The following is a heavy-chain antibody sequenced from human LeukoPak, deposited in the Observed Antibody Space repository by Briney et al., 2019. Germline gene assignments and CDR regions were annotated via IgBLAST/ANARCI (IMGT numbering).Heavy chain of an antibody. CDR1: GFTFSSYA. J-gene: IGHJ5*02. V-gene: IGHV3-23*01. Sequence: GGSLRLSCAASGFTFSSYAMSWVRQSPGKGLEGVSVISGCGGSTHYADSVKGRFAISRDNSKNTLHLQMNSLRAEDTAVYYCALRRGSSGWSGRWFDPWGQGTLVTVSS. D-gene: IGHD6-19*01. CDR2: ISGCGGST. CDR3: ALRRGSSGWSGRWFDP.